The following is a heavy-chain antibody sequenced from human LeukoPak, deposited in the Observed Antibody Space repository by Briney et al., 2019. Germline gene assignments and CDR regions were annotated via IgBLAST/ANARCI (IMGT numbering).Heavy chain of an antibody. V-gene: IGHV3-21*01. CDR3: ARDPYSSGWYDAFDI. J-gene: IGHJ3*02. CDR1: GFTFSTHS. D-gene: IGHD6-19*01. Sequence: PGGSLRLSCAASGFTFSTHSMHWVRQAPGKGLEWVSSISSNSYHIYNADSVKGRFTISRDNSKNTLDLQMNSLRAEDTAVYYCARDPYSSGWYDAFDIWGQGTMVTVSS. CDR2: ISSNSYHI.